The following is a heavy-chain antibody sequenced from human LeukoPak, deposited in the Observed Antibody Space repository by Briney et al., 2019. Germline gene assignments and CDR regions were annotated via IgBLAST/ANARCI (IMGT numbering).Heavy chain of an antibody. J-gene: IGHJ4*02. CDR3: ARDPSSIAVADYYFDY. CDR2: ISCDGTPT. Sequence: GGSLRLSCAVSGFTFVKYAIHWVRQAPGKGLEWVALISCDGTPTFYADSVKGRFIISRDNSQNTVYLEMNTLRPEDTAVYFCARDPSSIAVADYYFDYWGQGTLVTVSS. CDR1: GFTFVKYA. V-gene: IGHV3-30-3*01. D-gene: IGHD6-19*01.